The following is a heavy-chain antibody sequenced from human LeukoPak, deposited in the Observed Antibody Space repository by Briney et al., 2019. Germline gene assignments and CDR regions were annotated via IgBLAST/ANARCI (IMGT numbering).Heavy chain of an antibody. Sequence: GMSLRLSCAASGFTFRKYAIHWVRQAPGKGLGWVAVISYDGSNKYYANSVKGRFTISRDNSKNTLYLQMNSLRAEDTAVYYCARDEAYDFWSGYDYWGQGTLVTVSS. CDR3: ARDEAYDFWSGYDY. D-gene: IGHD3-3*01. CDR2: ISYDGSNK. J-gene: IGHJ4*02. CDR1: GFTFRKYA. V-gene: IGHV3-30-3*01.